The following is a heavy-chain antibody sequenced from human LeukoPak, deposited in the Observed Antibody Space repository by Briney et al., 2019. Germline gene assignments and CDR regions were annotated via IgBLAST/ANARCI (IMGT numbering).Heavy chain of an antibody. CDR1: DGSITSASYD. J-gene: IGHJ4*02. V-gene: IGHV4-30-4*01. CDR2: IYYSGST. Sequence: SETLSPTCTVADGSITSASYDWGWIRQPPGKALEWIGYIYYSGSTYYNPSLESRVTMSVDTSKNHFPLRLSSVTAADTAVYYCARTNSYDSVGYTCDERGQGSLVTVSS. CDR3: ARTNSYDSVGYTCDE. D-gene: IGHD3-22*01.